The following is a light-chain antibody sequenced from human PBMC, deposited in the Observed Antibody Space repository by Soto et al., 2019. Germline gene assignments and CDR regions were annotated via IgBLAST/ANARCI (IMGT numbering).Light chain of an antibody. J-gene: IGKJ3*01. V-gene: IGKV3-20*01. Sequence: EIVLTQSPGTLSLSPGERATLSCRASQTVSSTYLAWYQQKPGQAPRLLIYDASSRATGIPDRFSGSESGTDFTLTISRLEPEDFAVYYCQQYGSSPSLFTFGPGTKVDIK. CDR3: QQYGSSPSLFT. CDR1: QTVSSTY. CDR2: DAS.